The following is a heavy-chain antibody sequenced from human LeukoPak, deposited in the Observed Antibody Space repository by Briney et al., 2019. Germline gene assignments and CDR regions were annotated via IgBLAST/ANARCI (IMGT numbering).Heavy chain of an antibody. D-gene: IGHD3-16*01. Sequence: GASVKVSCKASEYTFTSHYIHWVRQAPGQGLEWMGGIIPIFGTANYAQKFQGRVTITADESTSTAYMELSSLRSEDTAVYYCARAPMGGPADYWGQGTLVTVSS. CDR2: IIPIFGTA. CDR1: EYTFTSHY. V-gene: IGHV1-69*13. J-gene: IGHJ4*02. CDR3: ARAPMGGPADY.